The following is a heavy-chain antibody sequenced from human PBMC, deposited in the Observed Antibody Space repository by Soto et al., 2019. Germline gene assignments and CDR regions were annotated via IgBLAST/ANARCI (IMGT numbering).Heavy chain of an antibody. V-gene: IGHV3-23*01. J-gene: IGHJ4*02. CDR3: ALEGDYSNLRPFDY. D-gene: IGHD4-4*01. CDR1: GFTFSSYA. CDR2: ISGSGGST. Sequence: EVQLLESGGGLVQPGGSLRLSCAASGFTFSSYAMSWVRQAPGKRLEWVSAISGSGGSTYYADSVKGRFTISRDNSKKTLDLQMNSLRDEDTDVYYCALEGDYSNLRPFDYWGQGTLVTVSS.